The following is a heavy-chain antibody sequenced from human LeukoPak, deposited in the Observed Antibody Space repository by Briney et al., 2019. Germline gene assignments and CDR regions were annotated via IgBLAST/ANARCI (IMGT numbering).Heavy chain of an antibody. CDR1: GGTFSSYA. CDR2: IIPILGTA. CDR3: ARPHIVVIPAATLGYYYHMDV. J-gene: IGHJ6*03. Sequence: GSSVTVSCKASGGTFSSYAISWVRQAPGQGLEWMGGIIPILGTANYAQKCKDRVTFTSDESTSTAYMQLSSLRSEDTAVYYCARPHIVVIPAATLGYYYHMDVWGKGTTVTVSS. D-gene: IGHD2-2*01. V-gene: IGHV1-69*01.